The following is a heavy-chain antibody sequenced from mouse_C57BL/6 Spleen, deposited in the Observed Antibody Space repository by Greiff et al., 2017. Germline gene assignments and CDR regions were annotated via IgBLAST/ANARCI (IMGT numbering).Heavy chain of an antibody. V-gene: IGHV5-9*01. Sequence: DVKLVESGGGLVKPGGSLKLSCAASGFTFSSYTMSWVRQTPEKRLEWVATISGGGGNTYYPDSVKGRFTISRDNAKNTLYLQMSSLRSEDTALYYCARQTEIYDGYYWFAYWGQGTLVTVSA. CDR2: ISGGGGNT. J-gene: IGHJ3*01. CDR1: GFTFSSYT. CDR3: ARQTEIYDGYYWFAY. D-gene: IGHD2-3*01.